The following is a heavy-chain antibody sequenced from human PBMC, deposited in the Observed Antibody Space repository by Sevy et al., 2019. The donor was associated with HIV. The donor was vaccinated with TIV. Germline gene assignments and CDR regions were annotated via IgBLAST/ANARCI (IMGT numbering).Heavy chain of an antibody. CDR1: GFTFSSYA. CDR3: ARDRVGGLGELSTGPLDY. V-gene: IGHV3-30-3*01. D-gene: IGHD3-16*02. J-gene: IGHJ4*02. CDR2: ISYDGSNK. Sequence: GGSRRLSCAASGFTFSSYAMHWVRQAPGKGLEWVAVISYDGSNKYYADSVKGRFTISRDNSKNTLYLQMNSLRAEDTAVYYCARDRVGGLGELSTGPLDYWGQGTLVTVSS.